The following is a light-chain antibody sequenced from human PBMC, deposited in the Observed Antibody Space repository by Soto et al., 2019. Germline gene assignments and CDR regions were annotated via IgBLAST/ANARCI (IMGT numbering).Light chain of an antibody. J-gene: IGKJ3*01. CDR1: QSVSSSY. CDR3: QQYGSSPFN. Sequence: EIVLTQSPGTLSLSPGERATLSCRASQSVSSSYLAWYQQKPGQAPRLLIYGASSRATGIPDRFSGSGSGTEFPLTISRLEPEDFAVYYCQQYGSSPFNFGPGTKVDIK. V-gene: IGKV3-20*01. CDR2: GAS.